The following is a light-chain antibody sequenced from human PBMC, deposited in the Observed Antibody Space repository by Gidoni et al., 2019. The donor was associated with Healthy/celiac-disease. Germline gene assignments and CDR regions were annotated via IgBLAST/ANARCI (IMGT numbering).Light chain of an antibody. CDR3: QQYNSWHT. CDR1: QSISSW. Sequence: PSTRAGVVGERGTINCRASQSISSWVAWYQQKPGKAPKPLIYKAARLESGVPSRFSGSGSGTEFTLTISSLQPDDFATYYCQQYNSWHTFGQGTKLEIK. J-gene: IGKJ2*01. CDR2: KAA. V-gene: IGKV1-5*03.